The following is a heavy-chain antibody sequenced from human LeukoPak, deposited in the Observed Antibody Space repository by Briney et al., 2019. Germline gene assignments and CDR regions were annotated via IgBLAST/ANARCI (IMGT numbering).Heavy chain of an antibody. Sequence: SETLSLTCTVSGGSISSYYWSWIRQPPGKGLEWIGYIYYSGSANYNPPLKSRVTISVDTSKNQFSLKLASVSAADTAVYYCARGGTQLTFPVWGQGTLVTVSS. D-gene: IGHD4/OR15-4a*01. V-gene: IGHV4-59*01. CDR1: GGSISSYY. CDR3: ARGGTQLTFPV. J-gene: IGHJ4*02. CDR2: IYYSGSA.